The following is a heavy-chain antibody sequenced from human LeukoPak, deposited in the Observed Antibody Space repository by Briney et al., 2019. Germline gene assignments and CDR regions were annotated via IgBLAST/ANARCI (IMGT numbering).Heavy chain of an antibody. J-gene: IGHJ4*02. D-gene: IGHD6-13*01. Sequence: ASVKVSCKASGYTFTGYYMHWVRQAPGQGLEWMGWINPNSGGTNYAQKFQGRVTMTRDTSISTAYMELSRLRSDDTAVYYCARESTYRTWQQLVLDPLVEDDYWGQGTLVTVSS. CDR1: GYTFTGYY. CDR2: INPNSGGT. CDR3: ARESTYRTWQQLVLDPLVEDDY. V-gene: IGHV1-2*02.